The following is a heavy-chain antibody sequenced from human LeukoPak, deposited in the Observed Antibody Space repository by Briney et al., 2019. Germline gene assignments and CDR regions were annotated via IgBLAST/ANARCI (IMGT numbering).Heavy chain of an antibody. CDR3: AGRGYCSGGTCLTFDL. CDR2: INHSGST. D-gene: IGHD2-15*01. J-gene: IGHJ4*02. Sequence: SETLSLTCAVYGGSFSGYYWSWIRQPPGKGLEWIGEINHSGSTNYNPSLKSRVTISVDTSKNQFSLKLSSVTAADTAVYYCAGRGYCSGGTCLTFDLWGQGTLVTVSS. CDR1: GGSFSGYY. V-gene: IGHV4-34*01.